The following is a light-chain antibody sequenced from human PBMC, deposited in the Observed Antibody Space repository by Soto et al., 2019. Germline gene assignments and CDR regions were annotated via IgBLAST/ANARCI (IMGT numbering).Light chain of an antibody. J-gene: IGKJ5*01. CDR1: QDISNY. V-gene: IGKV1-33*01. CDR2: DAS. Sequence: DIQMTQSPSSLSASVGDRVTITCQASQDISNYLNWYQQKPGQAPKLLIYDASNLETGVPSRFSGSGSGTDFTFTISSLQPEDIATYYCQQYDKFPPTFGQGTRLEIK. CDR3: QQYDKFPPT.